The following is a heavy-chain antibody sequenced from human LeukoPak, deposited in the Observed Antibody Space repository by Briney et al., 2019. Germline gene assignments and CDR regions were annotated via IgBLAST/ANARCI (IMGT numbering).Heavy chain of an antibody. CDR3: ARSYCSSTSCYRYFQH. CDR1: GGSFSGYY. CDR2: IDHSGST. J-gene: IGHJ1*01. D-gene: IGHD2-2*02. Sequence: PSETLSLTCAVYGGSFSGYYWSWIRQPPGKGLEWIGEIDHSGSTNYNPSLKSRVTISVDTSKNQFSLKLSSVTAADTAVYYCARSYCSSTSCYRYFQHWGQGTLVTVSS. V-gene: IGHV4-34*01.